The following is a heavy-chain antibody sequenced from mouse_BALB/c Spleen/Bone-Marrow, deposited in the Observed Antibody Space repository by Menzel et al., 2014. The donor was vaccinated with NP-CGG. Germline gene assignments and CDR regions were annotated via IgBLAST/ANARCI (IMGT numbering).Heavy chain of an antibody. V-gene: IGHV1-67*01. D-gene: IGHD1-1*01. J-gene: IGHJ2*01. CDR1: GYTFTDYA. CDR2: ISTYSGNT. CDR3: ARSYCGSSQPFDY. Sequence: VHLVESGPELVRPGVSVKISCKGSGYTFTDYAMHWVKQSHAKSLEWIGVISTYSGNTNYNQKFKGKATMTVDKSSSTAYMELARLTSEDSAIYYCARSYCGSSQPFDYWGQGTTLTVSS.